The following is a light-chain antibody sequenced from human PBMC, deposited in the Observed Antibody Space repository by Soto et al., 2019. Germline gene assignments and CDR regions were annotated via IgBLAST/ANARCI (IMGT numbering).Light chain of an antibody. CDR1: SSDVGGYTY. Sequence: QSVLTQPRSVSGPPGQSVSISCTGTSSDVGGYTYVSWYQQHPGKAPKVMIYDVGKRPSGVPDRFSGSKSGNTASLTISGLQSEDEADYYCCSYAGRYTYVFGTGTKVTVL. CDR2: DVG. J-gene: IGLJ1*01. CDR3: CSYAGRYTYV. V-gene: IGLV2-11*01.